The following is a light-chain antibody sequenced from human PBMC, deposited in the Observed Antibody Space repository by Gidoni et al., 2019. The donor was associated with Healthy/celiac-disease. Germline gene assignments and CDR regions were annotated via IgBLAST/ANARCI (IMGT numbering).Light chain of an antibody. CDR1: QSVSSN. Sequence: EIVITQSLATLSVSPGERATLSCRASQSVSSNLAWYQQKPVQAPRLLIYGGSTRATGIPARFSGSGSGTEFTLTISSLQSGDFAVYYCQQYNNWPPYTFRQGTKLEMK. V-gene: IGKV3-15*01. CDR2: GGS. CDR3: QQYNNWPPYT. J-gene: IGKJ2*01.